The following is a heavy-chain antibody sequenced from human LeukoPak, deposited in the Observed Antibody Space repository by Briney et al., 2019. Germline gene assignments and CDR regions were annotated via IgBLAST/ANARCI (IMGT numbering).Heavy chain of an antibody. V-gene: IGHV3-23*01. Sequence: GGSLRLSCAASGFTFSSYVMSWVRQAPGKGLEWVSAISGSGGSTYYADSVKGRFTISRDNSKNTLYLQMNSLRAEDTAVYYCAKAPHFIAVAGTNYYFDYWGQGTLVTVSS. CDR1: GFTFSSYV. D-gene: IGHD6-19*01. CDR2: ISGSGGST. CDR3: AKAPHFIAVAGTNYYFDY. J-gene: IGHJ4*02.